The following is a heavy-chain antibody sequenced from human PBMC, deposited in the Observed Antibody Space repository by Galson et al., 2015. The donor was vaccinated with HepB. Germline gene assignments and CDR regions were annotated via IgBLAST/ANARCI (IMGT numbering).Heavy chain of an antibody. CDR3: ARTVSSSWYWRATNWFDP. J-gene: IGHJ5*02. Sequence: SVKVSCKASGYTFTSYGISWVRQAPGQGLEWMGWISAYNGNTNYAQKLQGRVTMTTDTSTSTAYMELRSLRSDDTAVYYCARTVSSSWYWRATNWFDPWGQGTLVTVSS. D-gene: IGHD6-13*01. V-gene: IGHV1-18*01. CDR2: ISAYNGNT. CDR1: GYTFTSYG.